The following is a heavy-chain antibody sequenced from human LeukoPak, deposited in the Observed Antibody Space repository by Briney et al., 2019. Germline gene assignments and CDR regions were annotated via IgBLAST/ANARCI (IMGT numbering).Heavy chain of an antibody. J-gene: IGHJ4*02. CDR2: ISGSGGST. CDR1: GFTFSSYA. V-gene: IGHV3-23*01. Sequence: GGSLRLSCAASGFTFSSYAMSWVRQAPRKGLGWVSAISGSGGSTYYADSLKDRFNISSDNSKKTLYLQMNSLRAEDTAVYYCAKLVVVAATKNFDYWGQGTLVTVSS. D-gene: IGHD2-15*01. CDR3: AKLVVVAATKNFDY.